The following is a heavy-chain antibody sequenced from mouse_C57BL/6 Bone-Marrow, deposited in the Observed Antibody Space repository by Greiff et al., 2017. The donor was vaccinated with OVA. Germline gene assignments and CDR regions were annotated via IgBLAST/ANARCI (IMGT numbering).Heavy chain of an antibody. V-gene: IGHV1-58*01. CDR3: ARAYYDYDDGGYYCDY. Sequence: SGAELVRPGSSVKMSCKTSGYTFTSYGINWVKQRPGQGLEWIGYIYIGNGYTEYNEKFKGKATLTSDKSSSTAYMQLSSLTSEDSAIYFCARAYYDYDDGGYYCDYWGQGTTLTVSS. CDR1: GYTFTSYG. J-gene: IGHJ2*01. D-gene: IGHD2-4*01. CDR2: IYIGNGYT.